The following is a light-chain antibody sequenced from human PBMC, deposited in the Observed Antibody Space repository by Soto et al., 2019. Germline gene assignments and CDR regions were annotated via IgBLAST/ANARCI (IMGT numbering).Light chain of an antibody. CDR2: GAS. V-gene: IGKV3D-7*01. CDR1: QSVISSY. J-gene: IGKJ4*01. Sequence: PGERVTLSCRASQSVISSYLTWYQQKPGQAPRLLIYGASTRATDIPARFSGSGSGTDFTLTISSLQPEDFAVYYCQQDYNLPPLTFGGWTKGEI. CDR3: QQDYNLPPLT.